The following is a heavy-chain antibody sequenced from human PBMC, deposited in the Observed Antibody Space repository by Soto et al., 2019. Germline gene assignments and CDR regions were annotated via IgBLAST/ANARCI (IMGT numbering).Heavy chain of an antibody. CDR1: GFSFSSYS. D-gene: IGHD2-15*01. CDR2: ISRSSSTI. J-gene: IGHJ4*02. V-gene: IGHV3-48*01. CDR3: ARDREYCSAYNCYETGSDY. Sequence: EVQLVESGGGLVQPGGSLRLSCAASGFSFSSYSMNWVRQAPGKGLEWVSSISRSSSTIYYRDSVKGRFTISRDNAKTTLYLQINSLRVEDTAVYYRARDREYCSAYNCYETGSDYWGQGTLFTVSS.